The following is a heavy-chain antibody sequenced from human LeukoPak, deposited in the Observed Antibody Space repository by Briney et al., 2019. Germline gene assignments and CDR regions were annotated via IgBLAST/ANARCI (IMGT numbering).Heavy chain of an antibody. V-gene: IGHV3-21*04. CDR1: GFTFSSYS. J-gene: IGHJ4*02. Sequence: GGSLRLSCAASGFTFSSYSMNWVRQAPGKGLEWVSFISSSSSYIYYADSVKGRFTISRDNAKNSLYLQMNSLRAEDTALYYCARAGVASYIAVAEDYWGQGTLVTVSS. D-gene: IGHD6-19*01. CDR3: ARAGVASYIAVAEDY. CDR2: ISSSSSYI.